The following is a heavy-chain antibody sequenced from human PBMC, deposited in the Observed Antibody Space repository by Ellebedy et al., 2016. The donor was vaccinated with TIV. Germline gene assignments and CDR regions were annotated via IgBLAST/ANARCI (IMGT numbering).Heavy chain of an antibody. CDR2: IISSNHYI. D-gene: IGHD6-13*01. V-gene: IGHV3-21*01. CDR1: GFTFSSYS. Sequence: PGGSLRLSCAASGFTFSSYSMNRVRQAPGKGLEWVSSIISSNHYIYYADSVKDRFTISRDNAKNSLYLQMNSRRAEDTAVFYCARELAAAGFFDYWGQGTLVTVSS. CDR3: ARELAAAGFFDY. J-gene: IGHJ4*02.